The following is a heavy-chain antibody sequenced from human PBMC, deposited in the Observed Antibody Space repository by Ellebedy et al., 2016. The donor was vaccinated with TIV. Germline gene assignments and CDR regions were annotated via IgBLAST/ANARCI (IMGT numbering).Heavy chain of an antibody. CDR2: ISGYNGNT. CDR1: GYTFTSYG. CDR3: ARAAMVRGVSWFDP. J-gene: IGHJ5*02. Sequence: AASVKVSCKASGYTFTSYGISWVRQAPGQGLEWMGWISGYNGNTNHAQKVQGRVTLTTDTSKSTAYMELRSLRSDDTAGYYCARAAMVRGVSWFDPWGQGTLVTVSS. V-gene: IGHV1-18*01. D-gene: IGHD3-10*01.